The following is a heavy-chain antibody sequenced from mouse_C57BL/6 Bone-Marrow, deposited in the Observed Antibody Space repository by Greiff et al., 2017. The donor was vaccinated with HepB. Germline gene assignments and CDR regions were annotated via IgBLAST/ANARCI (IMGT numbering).Heavy chain of an antibody. CDR2: INPYNGGT. Sequence: EVQLQQSGPVLVKPGASVKMSCKASGYTFTDYYMNWVKQSHGKSLEWIGVINPYNGGTSYNQKFKGKATLTVDKSSSTAYMELNSLTSEDSAVYYCAREGYYDYCYFDYWGQGTTLTVSS. J-gene: IGHJ2*01. CDR1: GYTFTDYY. CDR3: AREGYYDYCYFDY. D-gene: IGHD2-4*01. V-gene: IGHV1-19*01.